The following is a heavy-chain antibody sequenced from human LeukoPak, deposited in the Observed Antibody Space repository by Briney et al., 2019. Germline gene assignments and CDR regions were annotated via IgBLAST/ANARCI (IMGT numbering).Heavy chain of an antibody. D-gene: IGHD2-21*02. V-gene: IGHV3-53*01. CDR2: IYSGGST. CDR1: GFTVSSNY. Sequence: GGSLRLSCAASGFTVSSNYMSWVRQAPGKGLEWVSVIYSGGSTYYADSVKGRFTISRDNSKNTLYLQMNSLRVEDTAVYYCARGWSLVTAMTYWDQGTLVTVSS. CDR3: ARGWSLVTAMTY. J-gene: IGHJ4*02.